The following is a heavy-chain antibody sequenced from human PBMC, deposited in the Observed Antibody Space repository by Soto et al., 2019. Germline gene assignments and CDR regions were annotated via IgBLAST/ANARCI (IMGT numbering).Heavy chain of an antibody. V-gene: IGHV1-69*13. D-gene: IGHD3-10*01. J-gene: IGHJ6*01. Sequence: GASVKVSCKASGGTFSSYAISWVRQAPGQGLEWMGGIIPIFGTANYAQKFQGRVTITADESTSTAYMELSSLRSEDTAVYYCASHWFGEYPPYYYYGMDVWGQGTTVTVSS. CDR2: IIPIFGTA. CDR1: GGTFSSYA. CDR3: ASHWFGEYPPYYYYGMDV.